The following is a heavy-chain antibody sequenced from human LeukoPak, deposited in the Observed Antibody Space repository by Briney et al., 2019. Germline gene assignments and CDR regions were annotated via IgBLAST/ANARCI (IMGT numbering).Heavy chain of an antibody. CDR1: GYTFTGYY. CDR3: ARDGYSGYDPDYYFDY. J-gene: IGHJ4*02. CDR2: INPNSGGT. Sequence: ASVKVSCKASGYTFTGYYMHWVRQAPGQGLEWMGWINPNSGGTNYAQKFQGWVTMTRDTSISTAYMELSRLRSDDTAVYYCARDGYSGYDPDYYFDYWGQGTLVTVSS. V-gene: IGHV1-2*04. D-gene: IGHD5-12*01.